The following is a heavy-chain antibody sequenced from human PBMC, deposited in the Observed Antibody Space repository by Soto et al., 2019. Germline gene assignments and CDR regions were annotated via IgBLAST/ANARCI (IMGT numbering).Heavy chain of an antibody. J-gene: IGHJ4*02. V-gene: IGHV3-30*18. Sequence: HPGGSLRLSCAASGFTFSSYGMHWVRQAPGKGLEWVAVISYDGSNKYYADSVKGRFTISRDNSKNTLYLQMNSLRAEDTAVYYCAKDISSSWYVHLDYWGQGTLVTVSS. D-gene: IGHD6-13*01. CDR3: AKDISSSWYVHLDY. CDR2: ISYDGSNK. CDR1: GFTFSSYG.